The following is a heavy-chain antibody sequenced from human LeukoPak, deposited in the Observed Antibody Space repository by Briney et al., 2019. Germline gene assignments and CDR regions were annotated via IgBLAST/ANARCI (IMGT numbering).Heavy chain of an antibody. V-gene: IGHV3-74*01. CDR3: AREGYGDYYFDH. D-gene: IGHD4-17*01. CDR2: ITSDGSST. CDR1: GFTFSSYW. J-gene: IGHJ4*01. Sequence: GGSLRLSCAASGFTFSSYWMHWVRQAPGKGLVWVSRITSDGSSTTYADSVKGRFTISRDNAKNTLYLQMNSLRAEDTAVYYCAREGYGDYYFDHWGQGTLGTGS.